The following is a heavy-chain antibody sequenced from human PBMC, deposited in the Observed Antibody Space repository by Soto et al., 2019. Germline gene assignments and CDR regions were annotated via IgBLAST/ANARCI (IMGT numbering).Heavy chain of an antibody. CDR3: ANGRYYYDSSAYFAY. D-gene: IGHD3-22*01. J-gene: IGHJ4*02. Sequence: ASVKGSCKASGYTFTSDDINWVRQATGQGLEWMGWMNPNSGNTGYAQKFQGRVTMTRNTSISTAYMELNSLRAEDTAVYYCANGRYYYDSSAYFAYWGQGTLVTVSS. V-gene: IGHV1-8*01. CDR1: GYTFTSDD. CDR2: MNPNSGNT.